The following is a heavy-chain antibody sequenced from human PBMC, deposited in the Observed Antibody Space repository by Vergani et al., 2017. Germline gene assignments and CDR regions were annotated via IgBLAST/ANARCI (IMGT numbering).Heavy chain of an antibody. Sequence: EVQLVESAGGLVKPGGSLRLSCAASGFTFSSYSMNWVRQAPGKGLEWVSSISSSSSYIYYADSVKGRFTISRDNAKNSLYLQMNSLRAEDTAVYYCAREAVHYDILTGYSRYGMDVWGQGTTVTVSS. CDR1: GFTFSSYS. V-gene: IGHV3-21*01. J-gene: IGHJ6*02. CDR2: ISSSSSYI. D-gene: IGHD3-9*01. CDR3: AREAVHYDILTGYSRYGMDV.